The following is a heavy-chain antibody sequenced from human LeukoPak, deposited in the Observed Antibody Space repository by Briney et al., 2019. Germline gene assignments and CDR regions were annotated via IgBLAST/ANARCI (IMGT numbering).Heavy chain of an antibody. CDR1: GFTLSDHY. CDR2: TRNKANSYTT. V-gene: IGHV3-72*01. CDR3: VRLAYQYGMDG. J-gene: IGHJ6*04. Sequence: GGSLRLSCAASGFTLSDHYMDWVRQAPGKGLEWVGRTRNKANSYTTEYAASVKSNFTVSRHDSKNSLYLQMSSLKTEDTAVYYCVRLAYQYGMDGWGTGTTVTVSS.